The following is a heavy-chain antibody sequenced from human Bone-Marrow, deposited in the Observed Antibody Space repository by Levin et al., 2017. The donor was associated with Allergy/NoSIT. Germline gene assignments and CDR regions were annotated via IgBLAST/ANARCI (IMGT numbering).Heavy chain of an antibody. J-gene: IGHJ5*01. D-gene: IGHD1-26*01. V-gene: IGHV1-18*01. Sequence: VASVKVSCNISGYTFTHYRISWVRQAPGQGLEWVGWISTYNGNTNYAQRLQGRVTMTSDTSTNTAYMELMSLRSDDTAVYYCARGVGATHGVFDSWGQGTLVTVSS. CDR2: ISTYNGNT. CDR3: ARGVGATHGVFDS. CDR1: GYTFTHYR.